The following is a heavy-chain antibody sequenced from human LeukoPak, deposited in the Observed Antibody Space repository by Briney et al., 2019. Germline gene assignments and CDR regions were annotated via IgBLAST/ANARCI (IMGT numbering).Heavy chain of an antibody. Sequence: GGSLKISCKASGYSFIDYWIGWVRQTPAKGLEWMAIIYPGDSDSRYTYSPSFQGQVTISADKSISTTYLQWSSLKASDTAMYYCARSTSGSFDSWGQGTPVTVSS. CDR2: IYPGDSDS. J-gene: IGHJ4*02. CDR1: GYSFIDYW. CDR3: ARSTSGSFDS. D-gene: IGHD3-10*01. V-gene: IGHV5-51*01.